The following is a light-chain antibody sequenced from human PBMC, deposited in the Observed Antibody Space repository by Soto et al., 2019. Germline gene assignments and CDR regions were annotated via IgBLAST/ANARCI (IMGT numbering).Light chain of an antibody. CDR2: GAS. V-gene: IGKV3-20*01. CDR3: QQYGSSPWT. CDR1: QSVSSSY. J-gene: IGKJ1*01. Sequence: EIVFTQSPGTLSLSPGERATLSCRASQSVSSSYLAWYQQKPGQAPRLLIYGASSRATGIPDRFSGSGSGTDFTLTISRLEPADFAVYYCQQYGSSPWTFGQGTKVEIK.